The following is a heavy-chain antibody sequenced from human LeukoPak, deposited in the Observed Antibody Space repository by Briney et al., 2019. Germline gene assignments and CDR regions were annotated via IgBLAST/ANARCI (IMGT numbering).Heavy chain of an antibody. J-gene: IGHJ4*02. V-gene: IGHV4-34*01. CDR2: IKHSGST. CDR3: ARRGYSYGGRASRRTSFDY. Sequence: SETLSLTCAVYGGSFSGYYWSWIRQPPGKGLEWIGEIKHSGSTNYNPSLKSRVTISVDTSKNQFSLKLSSVTAADTAVYYCARRGYSYGGRASRRTSFDYWGQGTLVTVSS. CDR1: GGSFSGYY. D-gene: IGHD5-18*01.